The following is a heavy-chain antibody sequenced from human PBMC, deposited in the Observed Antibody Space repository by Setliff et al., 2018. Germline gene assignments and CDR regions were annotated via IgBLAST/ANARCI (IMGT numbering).Heavy chain of an antibody. CDR2: ISTYTCNT. Sequence: ASVKVSCKASGYTFSSYGITWVRQAPGQGLEWMGWISTYTCNTNYAQKLQGRVTMTTDTSTSTAYLELRSLTSDDTAVYYCSRLVPYCTGTTCQRASGAELWGQGSLVTVS. CDR3: SRLVPYCTGTTCQRASGAEL. V-gene: IGHV1-18*01. CDR1: GYTFSSYG. J-gene: IGHJ4*02. D-gene: IGHD2-8*01.